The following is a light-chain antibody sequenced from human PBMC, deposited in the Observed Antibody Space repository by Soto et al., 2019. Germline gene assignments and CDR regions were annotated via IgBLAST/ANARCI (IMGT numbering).Light chain of an antibody. CDR2: GAS. Sequence: LSLNPGESATLTCRASQSVSTYLAWYQQKPGQAPRLLIYGASNRATGIPDRFSGSGSATDFTLTISRLEPEHFTAYYCQQYGHPPITFAQPTRPDLK. J-gene: IGKJ5*01. CDR1: QSVSTY. CDR3: QQYGHPPIT. V-gene: IGKV3-20*01.